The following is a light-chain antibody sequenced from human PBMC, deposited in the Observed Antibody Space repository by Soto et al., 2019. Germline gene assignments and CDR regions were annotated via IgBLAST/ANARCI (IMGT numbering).Light chain of an antibody. CDR1: QSVSFSY. V-gene: IGKV3-20*01. Sequence: EIVLTEYPGTLSLSPRERATLSCRASQSVSFSYLAWYQQKPGQAPGLRIYGASSRATGIPDRFSGSGSGKDFTLTISRLEPEDFAVYYCQQYGSPPHTFGGGTKVEIK. J-gene: IGKJ4*01. CDR3: QQYGSPPHT. CDR2: GAS.